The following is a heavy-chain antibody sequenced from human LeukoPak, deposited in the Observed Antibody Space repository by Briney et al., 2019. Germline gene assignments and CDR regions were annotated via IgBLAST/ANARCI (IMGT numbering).Heavy chain of an antibody. V-gene: IGHV3-30*03. J-gene: IGHJ6*02. CDR3: ARGGYYAMDV. CDR2: ISYDGSHK. CDR1: GFTFSSYW. Sequence: QPGGSLRLSCAASGFTFSSYWMHWVRQAPGKGLEWVAVISYDGSHKYYADSVKGRFTISRDNSQNTLYLQMNRLRGEDTAVYYCARGGYYAMDVWGQGTTVTVSS.